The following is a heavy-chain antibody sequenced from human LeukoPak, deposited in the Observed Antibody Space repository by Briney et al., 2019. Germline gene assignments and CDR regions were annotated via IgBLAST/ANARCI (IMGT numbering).Heavy chain of an antibody. Sequence: SETLSLTCTVSGGSISSSSYYWVWIRQPPGKGLEWIGSIYYSGSTYYNPSLKSRVTISVDTSKNQFSLKLSSVTAADTAVYYCARLNILEGIFDYWGQGTLVTVSS. CDR1: GGSISSSSYY. D-gene: IGHD3-3*01. J-gene: IGHJ4*02. V-gene: IGHV4-39*01. CDR2: IYYSGST. CDR3: ARLNILEGIFDY.